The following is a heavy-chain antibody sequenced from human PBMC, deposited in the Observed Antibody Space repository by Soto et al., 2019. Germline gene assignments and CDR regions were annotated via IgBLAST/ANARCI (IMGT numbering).Heavy chain of an antibody. J-gene: IGHJ5*02. D-gene: IGHD6-13*01. CDR1: GLSLSSSA. Sequence: VQLLESGGGLVQPGGSLRLSCAASGLSLSSSAMSWVRQAPGKGLEWVSAISATGTSTYYADSVKGRFIISRDEIKNTLYLQMSSLRAEDTALYYCAKRGDSTSWYWLDPWGQGTLVTVSS. V-gene: IGHV3-23*01. CDR3: AKRGDSTSWYWLDP. CDR2: ISATGTST.